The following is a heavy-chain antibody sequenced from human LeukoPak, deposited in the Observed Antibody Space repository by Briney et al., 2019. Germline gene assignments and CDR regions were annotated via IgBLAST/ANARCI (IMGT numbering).Heavy chain of an antibody. Sequence: GRSLRLSCAASGFTFSSCAMTWVRQAPGKGLEWVAVISYDGSNKHYADSVKGRFTISRDNSKNTLYLYMSSLRAEDTAVYYCAREVSFAMVRGPTRYFDYWGQGTLVTVSS. CDR2: ISYDGSNK. D-gene: IGHD3-10*01. V-gene: IGHV3-30*04. J-gene: IGHJ4*02. CDR3: AREVSFAMVRGPTRYFDY. CDR1: GFTFSSCA.